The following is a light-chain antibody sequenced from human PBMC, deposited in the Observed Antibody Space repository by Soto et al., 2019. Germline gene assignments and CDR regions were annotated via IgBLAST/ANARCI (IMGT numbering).Light chain of an antibody. V-gene: IGKV1-9*01. Sequence: DIQLTQSPSFLSASVGDRVTVTCRASQGINSYLAWYQQKPGKAPKLLIYTASTLQSGVPSRFSGSGSGTEFPLTITSLQPEDFAAYYCQQLNSYPLTCGGGTKVEIK. CDR3: QQLNSYPLT. CDR1: QGINSY. CDR2: TAS. J-gene: IGKJ4*01.